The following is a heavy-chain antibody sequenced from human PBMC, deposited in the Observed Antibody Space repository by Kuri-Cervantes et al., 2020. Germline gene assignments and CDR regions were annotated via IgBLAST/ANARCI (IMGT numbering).Heavy chain of an antibody. J-gene: IGHJ5*02. CDR1: DGSFSGYD. CDR2: INHSGRT. CDR3: ARHSEAGRSYDFWSGYYERGWFDP. Sequence: AETLSLTCAAYDGSFSGYDWSWIRQPPGKGLEWIGEINHSGRTNYNPSLKSRVTISVDTSKNQFSLKLSSVTAADTAVYYCARHSEAGRSYDFWSGYYERGWFDPWGQGTLVTVSS. V-gene: IGHV4-34*01. D-gene: IGHD3-3*01.